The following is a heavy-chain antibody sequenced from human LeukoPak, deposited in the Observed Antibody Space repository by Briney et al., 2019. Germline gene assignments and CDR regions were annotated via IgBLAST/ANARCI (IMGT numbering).Heavy chain of an antibody. CDR1: GRSISSSSYY. CDR2: INYRGST. CDR3: ARDTGYSSGGDY. V-gene: IGHV4-39*07. D-gene: IGHD6-19*01. Sequence: SETLSLTCTVSGRSISSSSYYWGWIRQPPGKGLEWIGSINYRGSTYYNPSLKIRVTISVDKSKNQFSLKLSSVTAADTAVYYCARDTGYSSGGDYWGQGTLVTVSS. J-gene: IGHJ4*02.